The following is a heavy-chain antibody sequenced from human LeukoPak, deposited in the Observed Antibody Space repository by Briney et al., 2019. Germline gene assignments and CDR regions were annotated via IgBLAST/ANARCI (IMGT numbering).Heavy chain of an antibody. CDR3: ILAAAGPAY. V-gene: IGHV3-15*01. CDR1: GFTFSSAW. CDR2: IKGKTDGGTP. D-gene: IGHD6-13*01. Sequence: GGSLRLSCAASGFTFSSAWMTWVRQAPGEGLEWVGRIKGKTDGGTPDYAAPVKGRFTISRDHSEDTLYPQMNSLKSEDTAVYYCILAAAGPAYWGQGALVTVSS. J-gene: IGHJ4*02.